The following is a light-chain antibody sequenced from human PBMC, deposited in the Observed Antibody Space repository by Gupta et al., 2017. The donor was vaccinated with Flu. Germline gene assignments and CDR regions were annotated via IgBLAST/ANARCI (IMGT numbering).Light chain of an antibody. V-gene: IGLV2-14*01. J-gene: IGLJ3*02. Sequence: SALPHPASVSASPGPSITISCTGTSSHVGGYNYVSWYQHHPGKAPKLMIYEVSKRPSGVTNRFSGAKSGNTASLTXTXRQEEDXDDYYCSSYTSSNSLEFGGGTKLTVL. CDR3: SSYTSSNSLE. CDR1: SSHVGGYNY. CDR2: EVS.